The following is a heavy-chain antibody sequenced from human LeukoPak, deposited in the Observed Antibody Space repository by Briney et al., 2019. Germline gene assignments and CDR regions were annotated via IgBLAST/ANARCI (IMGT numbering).Heavy chain of an antibody. CDR2: ISAYNGNT. CDR1: GYTSNRYG. V-gene: IGHV1-18*01. Sequence: EASVKVSCKASGYTSNRYGISWVRQAPGQGLEWMGWISAYNGNTKNAQNLQGRVTMTTDTSTTTAYMELRSLKSDDTAVYYCARGHSTSWPEYFQHWGQGTLVTVSS. J-gene: IGHJ1*01. CDR3: ARGHSTSWPEYFQH. D-gene: IGHD6-13*01.